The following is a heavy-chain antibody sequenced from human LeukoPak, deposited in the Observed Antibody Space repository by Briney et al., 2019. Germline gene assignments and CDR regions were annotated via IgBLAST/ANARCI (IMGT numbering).Heavy chain of an antibody. J-gene: IGHJ6*03. Sequence: SETLSLTCAVYGGSFSGYYWSWIRQPPGKGLEWIGNIYYTGNTYYNASLQSRVTISIDTSKNQFSLKLSSVTAADTAVYYCAREGGDNLLSRMDVWGKGTTVTVSS. CDR1: GGSFSGYY. CDR2: IYYTGNT. CDR3: AREGGDNLLSRMDV. V-gene: IGHV4-34*01. D-gene: IGHD2-21*02.